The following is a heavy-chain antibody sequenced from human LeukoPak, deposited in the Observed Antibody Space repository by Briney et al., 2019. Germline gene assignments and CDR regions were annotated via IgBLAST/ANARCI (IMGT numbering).Heavy chain of an antibody. CDR1: GASFSDCS. D-gene: IGHD5-24*01. J-gene: IGHJ5*02. V-gene: IGHV4-34*01. CDR3: ARAGPWQIDP. Sequence: SSETLSLTCAVYGASFSDCSWSWIHQSPGKGLEWIGEISDSGSDNYNPSLKSRVTISVDTSKNQVSLKPSSVTAADTAVYYCARAGPWQIDPWGQGILVTVSS. CDR2: ISDSGSD.